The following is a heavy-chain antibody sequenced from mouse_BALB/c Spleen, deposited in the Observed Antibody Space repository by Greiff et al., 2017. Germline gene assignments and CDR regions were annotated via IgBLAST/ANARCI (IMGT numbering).Heavy chain of an antibody. CDR1: GYAFSSYW. J-gene: IGHJ3*01. Sequence: VKLQESGAELVRPGSSVKISCKASGYAFSSYWMNWVKQRPGQGLEWIGQIYPGDGDTNYNGKFKGKATLTADKSSSTAYMQLSSLTSEDSAVYFCARDGDYYGSSYLAYWGQGTLVTVSA. D-gene: IGHD1-1*01. CDR3: ARDGDYYGSSYLAY. V-gene: IGHV1-80*01. CDR2: IYPGDGDT.